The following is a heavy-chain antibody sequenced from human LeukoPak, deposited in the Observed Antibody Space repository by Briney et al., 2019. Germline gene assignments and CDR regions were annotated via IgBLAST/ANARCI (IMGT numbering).Heavy chain of an antibody. V-gene: IGHV4-38-2*02. CDR3: ARVVSMTMIVVIPLYFDY. Sequence: SETLSLTCTVSGYSISSGYYWGWIRQPPGTGLEWIGNIFHSGSTYYNPSLKSRVTISVDTSKYPFSLKLTSVTAADTAVYYCARVVSMTMIVVIPLYFDYWGQGTLVTVSS. CDR2: IFHSGST. J-gene: IGHJ4*02. D-gene: IGHD3-22*01. CDR1: GYSISSGYY.